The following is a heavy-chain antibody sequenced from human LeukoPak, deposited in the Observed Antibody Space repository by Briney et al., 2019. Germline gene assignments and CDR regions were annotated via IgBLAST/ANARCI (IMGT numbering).Heavy chain of an antibody. D-gene: IGHD3-3*01. V-gene: IGHV4-38-2*01. CDR1: GYSISSGYY. J-gene: IGHJ4*02. Sequence: PSETLSLTCAVSGYSISSGYYWGWIRQPPGKGLEWIGSIYHSGSTYCNPSLKSRVTISVDTSKNQFSLKLSSVTAADTAVYYCASRFWSGYYTVGYYFDYWGQGTLVTVSS. CDR2: IYHSGST. CDR3: ASRFWSGYYTVGYYFDY.